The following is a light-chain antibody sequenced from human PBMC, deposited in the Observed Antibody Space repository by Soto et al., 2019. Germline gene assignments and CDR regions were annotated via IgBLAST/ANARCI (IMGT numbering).Light chain of an antibody. CDR3: QQYDISPWT. CDR1: QTIRSDY. CDR2: AAS. J-gene: IGKJ1*01. Sequence: LAPGERVTLSCRTSQTIRSDYLAWYQHNPGHAPRLLIFAASSRATGIPDRFSASGSGTDFTLTISRLEPEDFAVYFCQQYDISPWTFGQGTKVDIK. V-gene: IGKV3-20*01.